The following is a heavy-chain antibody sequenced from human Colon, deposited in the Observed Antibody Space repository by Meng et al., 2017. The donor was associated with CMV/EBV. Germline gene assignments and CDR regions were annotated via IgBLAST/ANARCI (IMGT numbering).Heavy chain of an antibody. J-gene: IGHJ6*02. V-gene: IGHV1-69*05. CDR3: ARDITIFSGGGMDV. CDR2: IIPIFGTA. CDR1: GGTFSSYA. D-gene: IGHD3-3*01. Sequence: KISCKASGGTFSSYAISWVRQAPGQGLEWMGGIIPIFGTANYAQKFQGRVTITTDESTSTAYMELSSLRSEDTAVYYCARDITIFSGGGMDVWGQGTTVIVSS.